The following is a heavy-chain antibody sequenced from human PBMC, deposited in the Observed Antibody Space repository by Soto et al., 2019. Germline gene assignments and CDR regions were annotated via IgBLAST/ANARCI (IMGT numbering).Heavy chain of an antibody. CDR3: AADPHYYYDSSGPEN. D-gene: IGHD3-22*01. J-gene: IGHJ4*02. CDR2: IVVGSGNT. CDR1: GFTFTSSA. V-gene: IGHV1-58*02. Sequence: GASVKVSCKASGFTFTSSAMQWVQQARGQRLEWIGWIVVGSGNTNYAQKFQERVTITRDMSTSTAYMELSSLRSEDTAVYYCAADPHYYYDSSGPENWGQGTLVTVSS.